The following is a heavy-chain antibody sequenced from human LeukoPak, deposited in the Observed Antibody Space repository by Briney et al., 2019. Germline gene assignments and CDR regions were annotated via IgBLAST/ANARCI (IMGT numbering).Heavy chain of an antibody. CDR2: IGTAGDT. Sequence: GGSLRLSCAASGFTFSDYDMHWVRQAAGKGLEWVSSIGTAGDTYYTGSVKGRFTISRENAKNSLYLQMNSLRAGDTAVYYCARVAKERVGGVYYFDYWGQGTLVTVSS. V-gene: IGHV3-13*01. CDR3: ARVAKERVGGVYYFDY. D-gene: IGHD1-1*01. J-gene: IGHJ4*02. CDR1: GFTFSDYD.